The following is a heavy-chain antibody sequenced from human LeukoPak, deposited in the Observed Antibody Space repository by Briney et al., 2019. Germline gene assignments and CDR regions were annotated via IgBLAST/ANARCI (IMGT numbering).Heavy chain of an antibody. CDR1: GGSISSYY. V-gene: IGHV4-59*01. D-gene: IGHD3-10*01. CDR2: IYYSGST. J-gene: IGHJ6*02. Sequence: ETLSLTCTVSGGSISSYYWSWIRQPPGKGLEWIGYIYYSGSTNYNPSLKSRVTISVDTSKNQFSLKLSSVTAADTAVYYCARGVWFGEFPYYYYGMDVWGQGTTVTVSS. CDR3: ARGVWFGEFPYYYYGMDV.